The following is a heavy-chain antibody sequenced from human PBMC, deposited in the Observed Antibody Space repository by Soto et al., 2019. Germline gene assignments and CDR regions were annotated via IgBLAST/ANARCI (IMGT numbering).Heavy chain of an antibody. J-gene: IGHJ5*02. CDR3: AREYPSLSDWFDP. CDR1: GGSISSGGYY. D-gene: IGHD3-16*01. V-gene: IGHV4-61*08. CDR2: IYYSGST. Sequence: SETLSLTCTVSGGSISSGGYYWSWIRQHPGKGLEWIGYIYYSGSTNYNPSLKSRVTISVDTSKNQFSLKLSSVTAADTAVYYCAREYPSLSDWFDPWGQGTLVTVSS.